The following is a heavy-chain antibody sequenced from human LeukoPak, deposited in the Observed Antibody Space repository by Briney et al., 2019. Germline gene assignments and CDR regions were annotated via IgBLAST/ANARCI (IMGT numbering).Heavy chain of an antibody. Sequence: GGSLRLSCAASGFTFSDYYMSWIRQAPGKGLEWVSYISSSGSTIYYADSVKGRFTISRDNAKNSLYLQMNSLRAEGTAVYYCAATGRDSIDDYWGQGTLVTVSS. V-gene: IGHV3-11*01. D-gene: IGHD4-4*01. CDR1: GFTFSDYY. J-gene: IGHJ4*02. CDR2: ISSSGSTI. CDR3: AATGRDSIDDY.